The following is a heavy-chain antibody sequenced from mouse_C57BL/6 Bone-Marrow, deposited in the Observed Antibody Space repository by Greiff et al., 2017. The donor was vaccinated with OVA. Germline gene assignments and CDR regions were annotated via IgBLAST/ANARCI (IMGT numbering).Heavy chain of an antibody. D-gene: IGHD1-1*01. CDR3: ARRGNYGSSYAMDY. Sequence: EVQLQQSGPELVKPGASVKMSCKASGYTFTDYNMHWVKQSHGKSLEWIGYLNPNNGGTSYNQKFKGKATLTVNKSSSTAYMELRSLTSEDSAVYDCARRGNYGSSYAMDYWGQGTSVTVSS. J-gene: IGHJ4*01. CDR1: GYTFTDYN. CDR2: LNPNNGGT. V-gene: IGHV1-22*01.